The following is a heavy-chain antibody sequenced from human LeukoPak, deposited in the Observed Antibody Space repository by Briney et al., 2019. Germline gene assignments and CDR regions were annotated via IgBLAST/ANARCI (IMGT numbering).Heavy chain of an antibody. CDR2: INHSGST. V-gene: IGHV4-34*01. D-gene: IGHD5-24*01. Sequence: SETLSLTCDVYGGSFSGYHWSWIRQPPGKGLEWIGEINHSGSTMYNPSLNNRVTISVDTSKNQFSLKVRSVTAADTAVYYCARRPDGFDYWGQGTLVTVSS. J-gene: IGHJ4*02. CDR1: GGSFSGYH. CDR3: ARRPDGFDY.